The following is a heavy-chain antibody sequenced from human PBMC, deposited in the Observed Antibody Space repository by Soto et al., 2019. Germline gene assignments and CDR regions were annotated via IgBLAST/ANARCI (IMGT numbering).Heavy chain of an antibody. CDR2: TYYRSKWYN. J-gene: IGHJ4*02. Sequence: SQTLSLTCAISGDSVSSNSAAWNWIRQSPARGLEWLGRTYYRSKWYNDYVVSMKSRISINPDTSKNQFSLQLNSVTPEDTAVYYCARGTDSSFDSWGQGSPVTVPQ. CDR1: GDSVSSNSAA. V-gene: IGHV6-1*01. CDR3: ARGTDSSFDS. D-gene: IGHD1-1*01.